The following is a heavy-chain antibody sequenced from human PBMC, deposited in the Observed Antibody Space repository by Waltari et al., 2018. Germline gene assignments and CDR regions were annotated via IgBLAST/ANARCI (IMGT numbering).Heavy chain of an antibody. J-gene: IGHJ6*02. Sequence: VQLVESGGGLIQPGGSLRLSCAASGFTVSSNYMSWVHQAPGKGLEWVSVIYSGGSTYYADSVKGRFTISRDNSKNTLYLQMNSLRAEDTAVYYCARSRVNGYDGYYYYYGMDVWGQGTTVTVSS. V-gene: IGHV3-53*01. CDR1: GFTVSSNY. D-gene: IGHD5-12*01. CDR3: ARSRVNGYDGYYYYYGMDV. CDR2: IYSGGST.